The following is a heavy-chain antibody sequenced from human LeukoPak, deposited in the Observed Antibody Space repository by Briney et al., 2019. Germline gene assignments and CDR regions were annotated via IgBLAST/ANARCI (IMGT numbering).Heavy chain of an antibody. CDR3: AKEPRRYYDILTGYYQVYYFDY. CDR1: GFTFSSYA. V-gene: IGHV3-23*01. CDR2: ISGSGGST. D-gene: IGHD3-9*01. J-gene: IGHJ4*02. Sequence: GGSLRLSCAASGFTFSSYAMSWVRQAPGKGLEWVSAISGSGGSTYYADSVKGRFVISRDNSKNTLYLQMNSLRAEDTAVYYCAKEPRRYYDILTGYYQVYYFDYWGQGTLVTVSS.